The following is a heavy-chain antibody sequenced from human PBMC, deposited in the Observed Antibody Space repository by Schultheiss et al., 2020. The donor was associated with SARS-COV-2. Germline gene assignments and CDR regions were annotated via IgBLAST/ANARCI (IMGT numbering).Heavy chain of an antibody. Sequence: GGSLRLSCAASGFTFSSYEMNWVRQAPGKGLEWVAVISYDGSNKYYADSVKGRFTISRDNSKNTLYLQMNSLRAEDTAVYYCAPYSSSSFVDYWGQGTLVTVSS. D-gene: IGHD6-6*01. CDR3: APYSSSSFVDY. CDR2: ISYDGSNK. J-gene: IGHJ4*02. CDR1: GFTFSSYE. V-gene: IGHV3-30*03.